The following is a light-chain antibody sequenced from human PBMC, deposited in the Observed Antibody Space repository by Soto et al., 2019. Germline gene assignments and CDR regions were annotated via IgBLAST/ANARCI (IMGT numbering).Light chain of an antibody. J-gene: IGKJ4*01. CDR3: QQYNYWPLT. CDR2: GTS. CDR1: QSVSSN. V-gene: IGKV3-15*01. Sequence: EIVMTQSPATLSVSPGERATLSCRASQSVSSNLAWYQQKPGQAPRLLIFGTSTRATGIPARFSGSGSGTEFTLTISSLQSEDFAVYYGQQYNYWPLTFGGGTEVEIK.